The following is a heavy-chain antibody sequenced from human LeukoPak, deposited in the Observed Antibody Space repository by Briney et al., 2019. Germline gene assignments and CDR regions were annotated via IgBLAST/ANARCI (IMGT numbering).Heavy chain of an antibody. CDR2: INHSGGT. CDR1: GGSFSDFY. V-gene: IGHV4-34*01. J-gene: IGHJ6*03. CDR3: ARQDYYYYMDV. Sequence: PSETLSLTCAVYGGSFSDFYGSWIRQPPGKGLEWIGEINHSGGTNYNPSLKSRVTISVDTSKKQFSLKLSSVTAADTAVYYCARQDYYYYMDVWGKGTTVTVSS.